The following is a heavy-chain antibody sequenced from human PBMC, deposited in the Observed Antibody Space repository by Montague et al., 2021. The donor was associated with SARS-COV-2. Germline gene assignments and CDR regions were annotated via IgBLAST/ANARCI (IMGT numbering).Heavy chain of an antibody. D-gene: IGHD3/OR15-3a*01. V-gene: IGHV4-4*02. Sequence: SETLSLTCVVSDVSLSNSTWWSWVRQSPGKGLEWVGETYLSGFTQYNPSVKSRVTISLDDPRSQFSLRLTSVTAADTAVYFCARGGLGNRGFDYWGQGALVTVSS. J-gene: IGHJ4*02. CDR2: TYLSGFT. CDR3: ARGGLGNRGFDY. CDR1: DVSLSNSTW.